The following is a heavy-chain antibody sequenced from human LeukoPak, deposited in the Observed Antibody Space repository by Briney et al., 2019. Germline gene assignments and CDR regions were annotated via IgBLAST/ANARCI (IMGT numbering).Heavy chain of an antibody. V-gene: IGHV4-61*02. CDR2: IYTSGST. D-gene: IGHD1-26*01. J-gene: IGHJ4*02. CDR1: GGSISSGSYY. CDR3: ARAVGASFDY. Sequence: SSQTLSLTRTVSGGSISSGSYYWSWIRQPAGKGLEWIGRIYTSGSTNYNPSLKSRVTISVDTSKNQFSLKLSSVTAADTAVYYCARAVGASFDYWGQGTLVTVSS.